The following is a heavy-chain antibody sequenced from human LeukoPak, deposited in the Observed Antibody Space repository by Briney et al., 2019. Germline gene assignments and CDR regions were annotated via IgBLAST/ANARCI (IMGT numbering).Heavy chain of an antibody. J-gene: IGHJ4*02. D-gene: IGHD2-15*01. CDR3: VIGVGWQPDY. V-gene: IGHV4-59*02. Sequence: PSETLSLTCTVFGGSVTGYYLNWVRQPPGKGLEWIGHIYKIGPTNYNPSLKSRLTISADTSKNQFSLKLRSVTAADTAVYYCVIGVGWQPDYWGQGALVTVSS. CDR1: GGSVTGYY. CDR2: IYKIGPT.